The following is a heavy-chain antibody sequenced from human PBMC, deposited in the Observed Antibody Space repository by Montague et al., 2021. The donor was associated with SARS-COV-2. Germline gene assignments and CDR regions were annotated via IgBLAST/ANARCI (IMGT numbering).Heavy chain of an antibody. CDR1: GFTFSYFE. J-gene: IGHJ4*02. D-gene: IGHD2-8*02. CDR2: ISGAGITI. CDR3: ARDLVVTDGISDY. V-gene: IGHV3-48*03. Sequence: SLRLSCAASGFTFSYFEMNWVRQAPGKGLEWISYISGAGITIYYADSVKGRFTISRDNAKNSLYLQMNSLRAEDTAVYYCARDLVVTDGISDYWGQGTLVTVSS.